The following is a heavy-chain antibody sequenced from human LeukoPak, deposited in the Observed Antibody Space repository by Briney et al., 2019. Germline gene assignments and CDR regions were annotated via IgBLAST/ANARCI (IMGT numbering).Heavy chain of an antibody. V-gene: IGHV1-46*01. CDR3: ARRDCVGDCYSNWFDP. J-gene: IGHJ5*02. Sequence: ASVKVSCKASGYTFTNYFMHWVRQAPGEGLEWMGIINPRGGSTGYAQKFQGRITMTTDMSTRTVYMELSSLESEDTAVYYCARRDCVGDCYSNWFDPWGQGTLVTVSS. CDR2: INPRGGST. CDR1: GYTFTNYF. D-gene: IGHD2-21*02.